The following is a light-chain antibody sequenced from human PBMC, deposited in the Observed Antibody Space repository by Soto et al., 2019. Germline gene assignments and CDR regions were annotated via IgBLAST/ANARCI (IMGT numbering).Light chain of an antibody. Sequence: QSALTQPASVSGSPGQSITISCTGTSSDVGAYIYVSWYQHHPGKAPKVMIYEVTNRPSGVSDRFSGSKSGNTASLTISGLQAEDEADYYCTSFASSNTPVVFGGGTKLTVL. V-gene: IGLV2-14*01. CDR3: TSFASSNTPVV. CDR1: SSDVGAYIY. J-gene: IGLJ2*01. CDR2: EVT.